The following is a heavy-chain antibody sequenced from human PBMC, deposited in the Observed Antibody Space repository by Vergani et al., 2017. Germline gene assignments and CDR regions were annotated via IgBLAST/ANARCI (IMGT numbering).Heavy chain of an antibody. CDR3: ARQFWVSQGVGAFET. CDR1: GYSISRGYY. V-gene: IGHV4-38-2*02. D-gene: IGHD3-16*01. J-gene: IGHJ3*02. CDR2: VFHSGSA. Sequence: QVQLQQWGGGLLKPSETLSLTCSVSGYSISRGYYWGWIRQPPGKGLEWIATVFHSGSAYYNPSLRRRVTISVETSKNQFSLRLTTLTAADTAVYYCARQFWVSQGVGAFETWGRGTEVSVSS.